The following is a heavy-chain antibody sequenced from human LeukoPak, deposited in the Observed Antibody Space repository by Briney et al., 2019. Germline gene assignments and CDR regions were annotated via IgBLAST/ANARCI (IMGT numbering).Heavy chain of an antibody. CDR2: IWYDGSNK. V-gene: IGHV3-33*06. CDR3: AKEEGSRDYGDYWNGMDV. J-gene: IGHJ6*02. Sequence: GGSLRLSCAASGFTFSNYGMHWVRQAPGKGLEWVAVIWYDGSNKYYGDSVKGRFTISRDNSKNTLYLQMNSLRAEDTAVYYCAKEEGSRDYGDYWNGMDVWGQGTTVTVSS. D-gene: IGHD4-17*01. CDR1: GFTFSNYG.